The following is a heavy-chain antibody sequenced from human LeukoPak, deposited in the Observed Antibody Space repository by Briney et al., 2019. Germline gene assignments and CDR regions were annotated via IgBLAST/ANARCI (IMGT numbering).Heavy chain of an antibody. CDR3: ARIGGSYSGRYYYYMDV. D-gene: IGHD3-10*01. J-gene: IGHJ6*03. Sequence: PGGSLRLSCAASGFTFSSYWMSWVRQAPGKGLEGVANIKQDGSEKYYVDSVKGRFTISRDNAKNSLFLQMNSLRAEDTAVYYCARIGGSYSGRYYYYMDVWGKGTTVTVSS. CDR1: GFTFSSYW. V-gene: IGHV3-7*01. CDR2: IKQDGSEK.